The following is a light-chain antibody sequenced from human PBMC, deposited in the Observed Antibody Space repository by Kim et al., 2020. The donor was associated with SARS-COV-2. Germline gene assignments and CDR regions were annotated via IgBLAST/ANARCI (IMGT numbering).Light chain of an antibody. CDR3: QQYGSSRGT. CDR1: QSVARSY. V-gene: IGKV3-20*01. CDR2: GVS. J-gene: IGKJ2*01. Sequence: PGESATRSCRASQSVARSYFAWYQQKPGQPPRLLIYGVSTRATDIPDRFSGSGSGTDFTLIINRLEPEDVAVYYCQQYGSSRGTFGQGTKLEI.